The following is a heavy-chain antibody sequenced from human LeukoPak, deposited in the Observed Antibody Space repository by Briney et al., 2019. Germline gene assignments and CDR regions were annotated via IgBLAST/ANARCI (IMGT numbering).Heavy chain of an antibody. Sequence: ASVKVSCKASGYTFTGYYMHWVRQAPGQGLEWVGWINPNSGGTNYAQKFQGRVTMTRDTSISTAYVELSRLRSDDTAVYYCARENYCSSTSCPIDYWGQGTLVTVSS. CDR2: INPNSGGT. CDR1: GYTFTGYY. D-gene: IGHD2-2*01. J-gene: IGHJ4*02. CDR3: ARENYCSSTSCPIDY. V-gene: IGHV1-2*02.